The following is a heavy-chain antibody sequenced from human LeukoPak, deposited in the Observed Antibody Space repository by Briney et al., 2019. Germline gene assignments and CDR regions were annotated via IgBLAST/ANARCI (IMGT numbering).Heavy chain of an antibody. CDR1: GFTFSRYA. CDR3: ARGIAAAGNPNWFDP. D-gene: IGHD6-13*01. CDR2: IWSDGSNK. Sequence: GGSLRLSCAASGFTFSRYAMHWVRQAPGTGLEWVAVIWSDGSNKYYADSVKGRFTISRDNSKNTLYLQMNSLRAEDTAVYYCARGIAAAGNPNWFDPWGQGTLVTVSS. J-gene: IGHJ5*02. V-gene: IGHV3-33*08.